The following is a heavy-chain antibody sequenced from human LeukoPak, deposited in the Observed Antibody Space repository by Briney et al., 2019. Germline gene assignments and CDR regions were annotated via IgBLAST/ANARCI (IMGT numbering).Heavy chain of an antibody. J-gene: IGHJ4*02. V-gene: IGHV1-2*06. D-gene: IGHD4-23*01. CDR2: INPNSGGA. CDR3: ARGLRWHDY. CDR1: GYTFTGYY. Sequence: ASVKVSCKASGYTFTGYYMQWVRQAPGQWLEWMGRINPNSGGANYAQKFQGRVTMTRDTSISTAYMELSRLRSDDTAVYYCARGLRWHDYWGQGTLVTVSS.